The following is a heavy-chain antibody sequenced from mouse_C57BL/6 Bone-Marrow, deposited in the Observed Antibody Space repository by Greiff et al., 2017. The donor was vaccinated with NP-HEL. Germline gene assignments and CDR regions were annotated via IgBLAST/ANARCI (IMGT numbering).Heavy chain of an antibody. CDR1: GFTFSSYT. J-gene: IGHJ2*01. CDR2: ISGGGGNT. D-gene: IGHD1-1*01. CDR3: ARRCYYYGRRYFDY. Sequence: EVQGVDSGGGLVKPGGSLKLSCAASGFTFSSYTMSWVRQTPEKRLEWVATISGGGGNTYYPDSVKGRFTISRDNAKNTLYLQMSSLRSEDTALYYCARRCYYYGRRYFDYWGQGTTLTVSS. V-gene: IGHV5-9*01.